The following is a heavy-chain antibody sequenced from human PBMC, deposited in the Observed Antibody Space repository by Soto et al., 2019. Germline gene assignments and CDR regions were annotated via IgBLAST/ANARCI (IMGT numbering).Heavy chain of an antibody. V-gene: IGHV1-69*02. Sequence: ASVKVSCKASGGTFSSYTISLVRQAPGQGLEWMGRIIPILGIANYAQKFQGRVTITADKSTSTAYMELSSLRSEDTAVYYCARGYCSGGSCYSIDYWGQGTLVTVSS. CDR3: ARGYCSGGSCYSIDY. CDR1: GGTFSSYT. CDR2: IIPILGIA. J-gene: IGHJ4*02. D-gene: IGHD2-15*01.